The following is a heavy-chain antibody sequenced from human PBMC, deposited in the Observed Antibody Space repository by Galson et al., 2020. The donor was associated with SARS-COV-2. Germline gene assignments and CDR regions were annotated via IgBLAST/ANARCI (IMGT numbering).Heavy chain of an antibody. J-gene: IGHJ4*02. CDR3: TTETTTGWPYYVDY. CDR1: GFTFSNAW. D-gene: IGHD1-1*01. Sequence: GGSLRLSCAASGFTFSNAWMSWVRQAPGKGLEWVGRIKSKTDGGTTDYAAPVKGRFTISRDDSKNTLYLQMNSLKTEDTAVYYCTTETTTGWPYYVDYWGQGTLVTVSS. V-gene: IGHV3-15*01. CDR2: IKSKTDGGTT.